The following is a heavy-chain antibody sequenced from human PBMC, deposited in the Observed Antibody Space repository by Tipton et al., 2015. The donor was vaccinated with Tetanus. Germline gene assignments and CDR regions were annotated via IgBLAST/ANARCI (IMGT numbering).Heavy chain of an antibody. CDR3: ASLPKHWLAPRGAP. CDR1: GGPLRSGDHY. V-gene: IGHV4-30-4*08. CDR2: INHRGGT. Sequence: TLSLTCTVSGGPLRSGDHYWSWVRQAPGKGLEWIGEINHRGGTMYNPSLKSRVTISGDTSKNQFSLNLTSVTAADTAVYYCASLPKHWLAPRGAPWGQGTLVTVSS. J-gene: IGHJ5*02. D-gene: IGHD6-19*01.